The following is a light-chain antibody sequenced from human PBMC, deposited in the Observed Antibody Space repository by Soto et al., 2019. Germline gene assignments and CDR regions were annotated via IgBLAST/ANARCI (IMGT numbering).Light chain of an antibody. CDR2: GAF. Sequence: EIVLTQSPGTLSLSPGERATLSCRASQSVSSSYLARYQQRPGQAPRLMYYGAFSRAEGIRDSFSVSGSGTDFXFTISRLGXEDVAVYYCQQYGSSPYTFGQGTKLEIK. J-gene: IGKJ2*01. CDR1: QSVSSSY. V-gene: IGKV3-20*01. CDR3: QQYGSSPYT.